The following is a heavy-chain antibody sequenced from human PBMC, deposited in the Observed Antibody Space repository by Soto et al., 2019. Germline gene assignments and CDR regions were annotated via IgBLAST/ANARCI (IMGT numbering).Heavy chain of an antibody. Sequence: SQNLSLTCDISGDSVSSKNAAWNWIRQSPSRGLEWLGRTYYRSKWHSGYAVSVRSRVSISPDTSKNRFSLQLNSVTPDDTAVYYCARSGPDGYIDHWGRGTLVTVSS. D-gene: IGHD2-8*01. V-gene: IGHV6-1*01. CDR2: TYYRSKWHS. J-gene: IGHJ4*02. CDR3: ARSGPDGYIDH. CDR1: GDSVSSKNAA.